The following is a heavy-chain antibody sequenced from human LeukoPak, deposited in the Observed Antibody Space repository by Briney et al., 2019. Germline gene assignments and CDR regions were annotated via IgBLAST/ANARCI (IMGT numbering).Heavy chain of an antibody. D-gene: IGHD2/OR15-2a*01. V-gene: IGHV4-59*02. J-gene: IGHJ4*02. Sequence: SETLSLTCTVSGGSVSTSHWNWVRQVPRKGLEWIGNVDYNGSTKYNPSLRSRVTMSLDTSKNQFSLKLKFMTAADTALYYCARGFYEPFDRWGQGILVTVSS. CDR1: GGSVSTSH. CDR3: ARGFYEPFDR. CDR2: VDYNGST.